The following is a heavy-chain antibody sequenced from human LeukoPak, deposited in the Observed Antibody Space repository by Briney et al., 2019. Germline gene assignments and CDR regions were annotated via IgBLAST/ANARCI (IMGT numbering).Heavy chain of an antibody. Sequence: PGGSLRLSCAASGFIVSSDYMTWVRQAPGKGLEWVSSISSSSSYIYYADSVKGRFTISRDNAKNSLYLQMNSLRAEDTAVYYCAVSMTTVPPAHWGQGTLVTVSS. CDR2: ISSSSSYI. V-gene: IGHV3-21*01. D-gene: IGHD4-17*01. CDR3: AVSMTTVPPAH. CDR1: GFIVSSDY. J-gene: IGHJ1*01.